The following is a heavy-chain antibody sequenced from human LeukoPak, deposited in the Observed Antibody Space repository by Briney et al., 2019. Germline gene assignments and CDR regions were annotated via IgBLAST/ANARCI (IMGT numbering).Heavy chain of an antibody. Sequence: ASVTVSCKASGYTFTSYGISWVRQAPGQGLEWMGWISAYNGNTNYAQKLQGRVTMTTDTSTSTAYMELRSLRSDDTAVYYCAREYSSGYYFPYYYYYGMDVWGQGTTVTVSS. CDR1: GYTFTSYG. J-gene: IGHJ6*02. CDR2: ISAYNGNT. D-gene: IGHD3-22*01. CDR3: AREYSSGYYFPYYYYYGMDV. V-gene: IGHV1-18*01.